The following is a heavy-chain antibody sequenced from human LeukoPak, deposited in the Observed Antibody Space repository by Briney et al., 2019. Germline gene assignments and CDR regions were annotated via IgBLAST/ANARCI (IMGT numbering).Heavy chain of an antibody. V-gene: IGHV4-61*01. CDR2: IYYSGST. CDR3: ARIKYYYGSGRGYWFDP. J-gene: IGHJ5*02. Sequence: SETLSLTRTVSGGSVSSGSYYWSWIRQPPEKGLEWIGYIYYSGSTNYNPSLKSRVTISVDTSKNQFSLKLSSVTAADTAVYYCARIKYYYGSGRGYWFDPWGQGTLVTVSS. CDR1: GGSVSSGSYY. D-gene: IGHD3-10*01.